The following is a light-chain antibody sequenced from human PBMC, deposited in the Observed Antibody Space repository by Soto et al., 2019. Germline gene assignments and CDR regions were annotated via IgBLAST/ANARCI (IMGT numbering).Light chain of an antibody. Sequence: AIQLTQSPSSLSASVGDRVTITCRASQGISSALAWYQQKPGKAPKLLIYDASSLESGVPSRFSGSGYGTDFTVTFSSLQPEDFATYYCQQFNRYPPYTFGQGTKLEIK. V-gene: IGKV1-13*02. J-gene: IGKJ2*01. CDR3: QQFNRYPPYT. CDR2: DAS. CDR1: QGISSA.